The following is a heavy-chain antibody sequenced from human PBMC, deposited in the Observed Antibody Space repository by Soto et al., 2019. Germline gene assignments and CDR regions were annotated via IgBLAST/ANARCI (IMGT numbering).Heavy chain of an antibody. J-gene: IGHJ3*02. D-gene: IGHD6-19*01. Sequence: GSLRLSCSASVVTGSTSRMNWVRPAPGQGLEWVSSISDSSTYINYADSVKGRFTISRDNAENSLFLQMDSLRVEDTAVYYCARDRVSTSRTQHWLVRRGNDACDSWGQGTMVTVSS. V-gene: IGHV3-21*01. CDR2: ISDSSTYI. CDR3: ARDRVSTSRTQHWLVRRGNDACDS. CDR1: VVTGSTSR.